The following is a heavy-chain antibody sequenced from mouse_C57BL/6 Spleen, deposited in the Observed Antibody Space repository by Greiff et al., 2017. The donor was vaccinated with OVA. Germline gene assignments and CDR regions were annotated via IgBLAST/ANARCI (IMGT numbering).Heavy chain of an antibody. CDR1: GYTFTSYW. CDR3: ANYGNFAY. D-gene: IGHD2-1*01. Sequence: QVQLQQPGAELVKPGASVKLSCKASGYTFTSYWMQWVKQRPGQGLEWIGEIDPSDSYTNYNQKFKGKATLTVDTSSSTAYMQLSSLTSEDSAVYYCANYGNFAYWGQGTLVTVSA. V-gene: IGHV1-50*01. J-gene: IGHJ3*01. CDR2: IDPSDSYT.